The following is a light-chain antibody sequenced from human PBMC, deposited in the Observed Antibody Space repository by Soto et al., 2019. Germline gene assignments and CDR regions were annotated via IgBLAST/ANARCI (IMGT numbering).Light chain of an antibody. Sequence: EVVLTKSPVTLSLSPGERATLSCRASQIFRGLLAWYQQKPGQAPRLLIYGASSRATGIPDRFSGSGSGTDFTLTISRLEPEDFAVYYCHQRQSWPRTFGQGTKVDI. CDR3: HQRQSWPRT. J-gene: IGKJ1*01. CDR2: GAS. CDR1: QIFRGL. V-gene: IGKV3-11*01.